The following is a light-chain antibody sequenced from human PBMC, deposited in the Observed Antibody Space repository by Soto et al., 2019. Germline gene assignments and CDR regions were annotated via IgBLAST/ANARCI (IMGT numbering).Light chain of an antibody. CDR1: SSDVGGYNY. Sequence: QSVLTQPASVSGSPGQSITISCTGTSSDVGGYNYVSWYQQHPGKAPKLMIYDVSNRPSGVSNRFSGSKSGNTASLTLSGLHAEDEADYYCSSYTSSSIDYVFGTGTKLTVL. J-gene: IGLJ1*01. CDR2: DVS. V-gene: IGLV2-14*01. CDR3: SSYTSSSIDYV.